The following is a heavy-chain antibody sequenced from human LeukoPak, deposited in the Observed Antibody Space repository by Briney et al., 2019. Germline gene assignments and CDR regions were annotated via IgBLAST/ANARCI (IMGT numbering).Heavy chain of an antibody. CDR1: GFTFSSYS. D-gene: IGHD3-10*01. CDR3: ARVTMVRGVYDAFDI. Sequence: GGSLRLSCAASGFTFSSYSMNWVRQAPGQGLEWVSSISSSSSYRYYADSVKGRFTISRDNAKNSLYLQMNSLRAEDTAVYYCARVTMVRGVYDAFDIWGQGTMVTVSS. J-gene: IGHJ3*02. CDR2: ISSSSSYR. V-gene: IGHV3-21*01.